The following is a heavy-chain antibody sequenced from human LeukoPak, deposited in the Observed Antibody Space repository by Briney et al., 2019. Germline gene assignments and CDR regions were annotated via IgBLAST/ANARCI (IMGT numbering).Heavy chain of an antibody. Sequence: PSETLSLTCTVSGGSVSSGSYYWNWIRQPPGKGLEWIGSIYYSGSTNYNPSLKSRVTISVDTSKNQFSLKLTSVTAADTAVYYCASPRAYYYDRAAKGKYFQHWGQGTLVTVSS. V-gene: IGHV4-61*01. J-gene: IGHJ1*01. CDR1: GGSVSSGSYY. CDR2: IYYSGST. CDR3: ASPRAYYYDRAAKGKYFQH. D-gene: IGHD3-22*01.